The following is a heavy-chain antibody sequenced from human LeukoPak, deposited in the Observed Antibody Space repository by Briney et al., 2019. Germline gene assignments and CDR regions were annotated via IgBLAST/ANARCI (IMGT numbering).Heavy chain of an antibody. Sequence: GSSVKVSCKASGGAFSSYAISWVRQAPGQGLEWMGRIIPIFGTANYAQKFQGRVTITTDESTSTAYMELSSLRSEDTAEYYCARGAAYCGGDCRKPFDYWGQGTLVTVSS. CDR1: GGAFSSYA. D-gene: IGHD2-21*02. J-gene: IGHJ4*02. CDR2: IIPIFGTA. CDR3: ARGAAYCGGDCRKPFDY. V-gene: IGHV1-69*05.